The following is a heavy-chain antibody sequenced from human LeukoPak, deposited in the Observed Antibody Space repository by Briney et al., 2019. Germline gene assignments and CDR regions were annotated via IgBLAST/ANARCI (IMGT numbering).Heavy chain of an antibody. J-gene: IGHJ3*02. CDR1: GFTFSSYA. CDR3: AKDMKVRGRGQNAFDI. V-gene: IGHV3-23*01. D-gene: IGHD3-16*01. Sequence: GGSLRLSCAASGFTFSSYAMSWVRQAPGKGLEWVSAISGSGGSTYYADSVEGRFTISRDNSKNTLYLQMNSLRAEDTAVYYCAKDMKVRGRGQNAFDIWGQGTMVTVSS. CDR2: ISGSGGST.